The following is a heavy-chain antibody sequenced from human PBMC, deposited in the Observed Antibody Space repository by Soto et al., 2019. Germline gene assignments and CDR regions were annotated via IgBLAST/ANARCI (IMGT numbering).Heavy chain of an antibody. J-gene: IGHJ6*04. Sequence: SETLSLTCTVSGGSISRGDYYWSWIRQPPGKGLEWIGYIYYSGSTYYNPSLKSRVTISVDTSKNQFSLKLSSVTAADTAVYDGARASPVVTDVWGKGTTVTVAS. CDR3: ARASPVVTDV. D-gene: IGHD5-18*01. V-gene: IGHV4-30-4*01. CDR2: IYYSGST. CDR1: GGSISRGDYY.